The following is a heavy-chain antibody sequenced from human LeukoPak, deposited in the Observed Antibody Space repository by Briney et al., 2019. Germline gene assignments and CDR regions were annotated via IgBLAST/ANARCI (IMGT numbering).Heavy chain of an antibody. D-gene: IGHD3-22*01. J-gene: IGHJ5*02. CDR3: ARGTWEAAARPYSFDT. V-gene: IGHV1-18*01. CDR1: GGTFSIYT. Sequence: GSSVKLTCNAAGGTFSIYTNSRVRHPHGPGHELMGWISSYNGHTNYGQKFQGRVTMTTDTSTNTAYLELRILRSDDTAVYYCARGTWEAAARPYSFDTWGQGTLVTVSS. CDR2: ISSYNGHT.